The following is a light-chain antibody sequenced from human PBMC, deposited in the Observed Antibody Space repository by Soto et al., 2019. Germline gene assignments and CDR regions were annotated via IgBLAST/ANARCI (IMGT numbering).Light chain of an antibody. CDR2: GAS. J-gene: IGKJ1*01. V-gene: IGKV3-15*01. Sequence: EIVMTQSPATLSVSPGERATLSCRASQSVSSNLAWYQQKPGQAPRLLIYGASTRATGIPARFSGSGSGTELTLTISSLQSEDFAVYYCQQYNNWPPWTFGHGTKVEI. CDR3: QQYNNWPPWT. CDR1: QSVSSN.